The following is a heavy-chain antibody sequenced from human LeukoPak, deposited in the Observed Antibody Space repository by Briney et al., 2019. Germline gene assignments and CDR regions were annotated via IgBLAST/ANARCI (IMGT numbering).Heavy chain of an antibody. Sequence: SLRLSCAASGLTFSSFEMNWVGRAPGRGLGWGSYISSSGTTIYYADSVRGRFTISRDNAKNSVYLQMNSLRAEDTAVYYCARPSVGGVIDGMDVWGQGTTVTVSS. CDR2: ISSSGTTI. V-gene: IGHV3-48*03. D-gene: IGHD3-16*01. CDR1: GLTFSSFE. J-gene: IGHJ6*02. CDR3: ARPSVGGVIDGMDV.